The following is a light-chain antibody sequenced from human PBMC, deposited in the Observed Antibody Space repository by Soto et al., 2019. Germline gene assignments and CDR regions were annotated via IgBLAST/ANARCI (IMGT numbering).Light chain of an antibody. CDR2: DVS. Sequence: QSVLTQPRSVSGSPGQSVTISCTGTSSDVGGYNYVSWYQQHPGKAPKLVIYDVSKRPSGVPDRFSGSKSGNTASLTISGLQAEDEADYYCCSYAGSYTSWVFGGGTQLTVL. CDR1: SSDVGGYNY. J-gene: IGLJ3*02. CDR3: CSYAGSYTSWV. V-gene: IGLV2-11*01.